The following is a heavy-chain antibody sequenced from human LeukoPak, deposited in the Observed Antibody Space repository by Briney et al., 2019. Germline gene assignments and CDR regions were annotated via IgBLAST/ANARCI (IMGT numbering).Heavy chain of an antibody. V-gene: IGHV1-69*05. D-gene: IGHD3-10*01. J-gene: IGHJ4*02. Sequence: ASVKVSCKASGGTFSSYAISWVRQAPGQGLEWMGGIIPIFGTANYAQKFQGRVTMTTDTSTSTAYMELRSLRSDDTAIYYCARDDFGSGMDYWGQGTLVTVSS. CDR1: GGTFSSYA. CDR2: IIPIFGTA. CDR3: ARDDFGSGMDY.